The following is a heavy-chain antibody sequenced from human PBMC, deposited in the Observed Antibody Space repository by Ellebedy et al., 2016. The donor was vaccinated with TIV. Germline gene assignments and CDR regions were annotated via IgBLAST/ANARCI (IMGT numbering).Heavy chain of an antibody. Sequence: ASVKVSCXVSGYNFTRLSIHCVRQAPAKGLEWMGGFDPEAGQIIYAQKFQGRVTVTADTSTDTAFMELSRLRSDDTAVYYCTTHPFFYFSGYYAQSDSFDPWGQGTLVTVSS. V-gene: IGHV1-24*01. CDR1: GYNFTRLS. CDR3: TTHPFFYFSGYYAQSDSFDP. CDR2: FDPEAGQI. D-gene: IGHD5-12*01. J-gene: IGHJ5*02.